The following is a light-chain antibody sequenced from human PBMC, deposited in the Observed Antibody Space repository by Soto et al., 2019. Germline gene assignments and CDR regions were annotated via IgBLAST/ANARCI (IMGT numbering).Light chain of an antibody. CDR3: CSFGGSRAV. CDR2: EVT. J-gene: IGLJ7*01. CDR1: SSDVGSHNL. V-gene: IGLV2-23*02. Sequence: QSALTQPASVSGSPGQSITISCTGTSSDVGSHNLVSWYQQHPGQAPKLMIYEVTKRLLGVSTRFSASKSCNTASLTISGLQAEYEADYYCCSFGGSRAVFGGGTQLTVL.